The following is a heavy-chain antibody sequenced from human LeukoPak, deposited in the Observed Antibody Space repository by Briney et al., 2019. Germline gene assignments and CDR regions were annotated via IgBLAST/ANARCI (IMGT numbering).Heavy chain of an antibody. CDR1: GFTFSSYW. V-gene: IGHV3-7*01. J-gene: IGHJ4*02. Sequence: GGSLRLSCAASGFTFSSYWMTWVRQAPGKGLEWVANIKQDGNEKYYVDSVQGRFTISRDNAKNSLYLQMNSLRADDTAVYYCARDYGGYYDSSGYPLPRGYFDYWGQGTLVTVSS. D-gene: IGHD3-22*01. CDR2: IKQDGNEK. CDR3: ARDYGGYYDSSGYPLPRGYFDY.